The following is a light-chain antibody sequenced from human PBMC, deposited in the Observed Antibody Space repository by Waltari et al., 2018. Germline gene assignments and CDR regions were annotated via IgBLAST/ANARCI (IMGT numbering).Light chain of an antibody. Sequence: DIQLSQSPASLSASVGDRVTMACRASRDISTWLAWYQQKPGKAPKLLIYGASSLQTGVPTRFSGSGSGTDFTLTISSLQPEDCATYYCQQATEGGTCGPGTKVAVK. CDR1: RDISTW. J-gene: IGKJ3*01. CDR3: QQATEGGT. CDR2: GAS. V-gene: IGKV1-12*01.